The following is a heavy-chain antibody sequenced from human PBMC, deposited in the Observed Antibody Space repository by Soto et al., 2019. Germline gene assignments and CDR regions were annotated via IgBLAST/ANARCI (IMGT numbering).Heavy chain of an antibody. CDR1: GGSISSGDYY. D-gene: IGHD2-2*01. V-gene: IGHV4-30-4*01. J-gene: IGHJ5*02. CDR2: IYYSGST. Sequence: PSETVSLTCTVSGGSISSGDYYWSWIRQPPGKGLEWIGYIYYSGSTYYNPSLKSRVTISVDTSKNQFSLKLSSVTAADTAVYYCARVPAANAWFDPWGQGTLVTVSS. CDR3: ARVPAANAWFDP.